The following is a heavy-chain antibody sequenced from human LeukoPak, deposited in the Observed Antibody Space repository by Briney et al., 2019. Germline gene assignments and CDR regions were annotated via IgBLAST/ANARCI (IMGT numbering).Heavy chain of an antibody. Sequence: GRSLRLSCAASGFTFSSYGMHWVRQAPGKGLEWVAVIWYDGSNKYYADSVKGRFTISRDNSKNTLSLQMNSLRAEDTAVYYCARDHSSGWYSDYFDYWGQGTLVTVSS. CDR1: GFTFSSYG. J-gene: IGHJ4*02. D-gene: IGHD6-19*01. V-gene: IGHV3-33*01. CDR2: IWYDGSNK. CDR3: ARDHSSGWYSDYFDY.